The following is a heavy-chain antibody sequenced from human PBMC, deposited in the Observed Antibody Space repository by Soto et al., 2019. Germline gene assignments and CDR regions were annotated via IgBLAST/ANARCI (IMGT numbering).Heavy chain of an antibody. J-gene: IGHJ6*02. CDR3: ARGIEGYSNGMDV. V-gene: IGHV1-46*03. CDR1: GYTFTSYY. D-gene: IGHD5-18*01. CDR2: INPSGGST. Sequence: QVQLVQSGAEVKKPGASVKVSCKASGYTFTSYYMHWVRQAPGQGLEWMGIINPSGGSTSYAQKFQSRDNKTRDTSTSTIYMELSSLRSEDTAVYYCARGIEGYSNGMDVWGQGTTVTVSS.